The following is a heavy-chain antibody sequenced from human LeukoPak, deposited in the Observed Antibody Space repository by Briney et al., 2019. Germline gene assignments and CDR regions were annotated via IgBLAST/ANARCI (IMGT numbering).Heavy chain of an antibody. V-gene: IGHV4-30-4*01. CDR2: IYFSGDT. Sequence: PSETLSLTCTVSGGSIRTGDYYWRWIRQPPGKGLEWIGNIYFSGDTSYNPSLKSRLTISLDTSKNQFSLTLTSVTAADTAFYYCARRNFYYYGSGTYPARFDYWGEGILATVSS. CDR1: GGSIRTGDYY. CDR3: ARRNFYYYGSGTYPARFDY. D-gene: IGHD3-10*01. J-gene: IGHJ4*02.